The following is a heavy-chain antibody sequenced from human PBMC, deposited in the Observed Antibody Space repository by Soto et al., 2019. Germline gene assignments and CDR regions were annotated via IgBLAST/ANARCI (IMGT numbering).Heavy chain of an antibody. CDR2: IKQDGSEK. J-gene: IGHJ4*02. Sequence: EVQLVESGGGLVQPGGSLRLSCAASGFTFSSYWMSWVRQAPGKGLEWVDNIKQDGSEKYYVDSVKGRFTISRDNAKNSLYLQMNSLRAADTEVYYCSSVRCSGRSCYFSYYIEYSGQGTLVTVSS. D-gene: IGHD2-15*01. V-gene: IGHV3-7*01. CDR3: SSVRCSGRSCYFSYYIEY. CDR1: GFTFSSYW.